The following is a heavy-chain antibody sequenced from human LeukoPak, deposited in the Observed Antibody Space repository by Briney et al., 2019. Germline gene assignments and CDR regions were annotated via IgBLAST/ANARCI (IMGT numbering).Heavy chain of an antibody. V-gene: IGHV4-61*05. CDR1: GGSISSSSYY. Sequence: SETLSLTCTVSGGSISSSSYYWGWIRQPPGKGLEWIGYIYYSGSTNYNPSLKSRVTISVDTSKNQFSLKVSSVTAADAAVYYCARRTGYYDGFDYWGQGTLVTVSS. D-gene: IGHD3/OR15-3a*01. CDR3: ARRTGYYDGFDY. J-gene: IGHJ4*02. CDR2: IYYSGST.